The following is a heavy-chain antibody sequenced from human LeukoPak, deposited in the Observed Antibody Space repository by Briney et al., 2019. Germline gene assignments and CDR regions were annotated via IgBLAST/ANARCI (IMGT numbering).Heavy chain of an antibody. CDR2: IYYHENT. D-gene: IGHD3-10*01. V-gene: IGHV4-39*02. CDR1: GGSISSSTDY. Sequence: SETLSLTCTVSGGSISSSTDYWGWIRQAPGKGLEWIGSIYYHENTYYNSSLKSRVTISVDTSKNQFSLKLNSVTAADTAVYYCAREADYYGSGSYDYWGQGTLVTVSS. J-gene: IGHJ4*02. CDR3: AREADYYGSGSYDY.